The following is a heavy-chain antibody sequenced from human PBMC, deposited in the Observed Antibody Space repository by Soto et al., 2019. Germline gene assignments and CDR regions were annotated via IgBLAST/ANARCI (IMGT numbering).Heavy chain of an antibody. J-gene: IGHJ4*02. Sequence: DSVKVSCKDSGYPFNGHSINCGRKANEQGPEWIGESGPESGATMYAQNFQGRVTMTSEMSITTVYMELNNLSPDDTAVDYCGRGRSGKIFVCYGVQGTHVTVAS. CDR2: SGPESGAT. CDR1: GYPFNGHS. CDR3: GRGRSGKIFVCY. V-gene: IGHV1-2*02. D-gene: IGHD1-1*01.